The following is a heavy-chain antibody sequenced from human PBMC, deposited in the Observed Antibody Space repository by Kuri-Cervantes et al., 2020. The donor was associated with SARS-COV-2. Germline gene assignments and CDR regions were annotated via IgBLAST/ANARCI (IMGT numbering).Heavy chain of an antibody. V-gene: IGHV3-30-3*01. Sequence: LSLTCAASGFTFSSYAMHWVRQAPGKGLEWVAVISYDGSNKYYADSVKGRFTISRDNSKNTLYLQMNSLRAEDTAVYFCARETRGWFDPWGQGALVTVSS. CDR1: GFTFSSYA. J-gene: IGHJ5*02. CDR3: ARETRGWFDP. CDR2: ISYDGSNK.